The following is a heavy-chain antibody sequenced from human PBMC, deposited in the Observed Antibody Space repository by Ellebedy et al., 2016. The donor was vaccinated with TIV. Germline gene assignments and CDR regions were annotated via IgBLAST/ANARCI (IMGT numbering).Heavy chain of an antibody. CDR1: GFTFSSNW. J-gene: IGHJ4*02. CDR2: ISQDGSGK. Sequence: GGSLRLSCAASGFTFSSNWMSWVRQAPGKGLEWVASISQDGSGKYYVDSVEGRFTISRDNAKNSLYLQMNSLRAEDTAVYYCARTIGGYCTSTSCPGNDYWGQGTLVTVSS. CDR3: ARTIGGYCTSTSCPGNDY. V-gene: IGHV3-7*01. D-gene: IGHD2-2*01.